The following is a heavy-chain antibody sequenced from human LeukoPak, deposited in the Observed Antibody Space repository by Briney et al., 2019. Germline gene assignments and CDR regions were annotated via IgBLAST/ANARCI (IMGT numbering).Heavy chain of an antibody. CDR1: GYTFTSYG. CDR2: ISAYNGNT. CDR3: ARDLNRYNWNYVNFDY. V-gene: IGHV1-18*01. Sequence: GASVKVSCKASGYTFTSYGISWVRQAPGQGLEWMGWISAYNGNTNYAQKLQGRVTMTTDTSTSTAYMELRSLRSDDTAVYYCARDLNRYNWNYVNFDYWGQGTLVTVSS. J-gene: IGHJ4*02. D-gene: IGHD1-7*01.